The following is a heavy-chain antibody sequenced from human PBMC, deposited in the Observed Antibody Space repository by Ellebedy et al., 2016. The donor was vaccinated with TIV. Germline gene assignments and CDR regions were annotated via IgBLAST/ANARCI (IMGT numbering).Heavy chain of an antibody. Sequence: PGGSLRLSCVASGFTFTSHGMNWVRQAPGKGLEWIAHIIGSSSTITYAASVRGRFTVSRDNAKKSLYLQMNSLRAEDTAVYYCARGAMAAAGYDYWGQGTLVTVSS. CDR3: ARGAMAAAGYDY. D-gene: IGHD6-13*01. CDR2: IIGSSSTI. CDR1: GFTFTSHG. J-gene: IGHJ4*02. V-gene: IGHV3-48*03.